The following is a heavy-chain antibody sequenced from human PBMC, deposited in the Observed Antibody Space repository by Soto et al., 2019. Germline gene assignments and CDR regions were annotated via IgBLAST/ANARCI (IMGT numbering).Heavy chain of an antibody. V-gene: IGHV4-34*09. CDR2: INHSGST. J-gene: IGHJ5*02. CDR3: ARWGREYQLLMTPWFDP. D-gene: IGHD2-2*01. Sequence: SETLSLTCAVYGGSFSGYYWSWIRQPPGKGLEWIGEINHSGSTNYNPSLKSRVTISVDTSKNQFSLKLSSVTAADTAVYYCARWGREYQLLMTPWFDPWGQGTLVTVSS. CDR1: GGSFSGYY.